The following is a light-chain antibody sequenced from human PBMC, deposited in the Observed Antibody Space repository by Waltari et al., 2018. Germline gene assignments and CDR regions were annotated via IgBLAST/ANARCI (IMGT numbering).Light chain of an antibody. CDR3: CSFTSRSTWV. J-gene: IGLJ3*02. CDR1: SSDFGGYNY. V-gene: IGLV2-14*03. Sequence: QSALTQPAPVSGSPGPSITISCTGTSSDFGGYNYVSWYQHHPGKVPKLLIFDVSHRPSGVSNRFSGSKSGNTASLTISGLQAEDESDYYCCSFTSRSTWVFGGGTKLTVL. CDR2: DVS.